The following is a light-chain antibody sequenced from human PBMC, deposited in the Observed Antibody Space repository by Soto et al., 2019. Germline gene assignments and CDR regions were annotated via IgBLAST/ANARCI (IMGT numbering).Light chain of an antibody. Sequence: QSALTQPASVSGSPGQSITISCTGTSSDVGGYNYVSWYQHHPGKAPKLIIYDVSNRPSGVSIRFSGSKSDNTASLTISGLQPGDESYYHCSSYTTSNTRQIVFGTGTQLTVL. CDR2: DVS. J-gene: IGLJ1*01. V-gene: IGLV2-14*03. CDR3: SSYTTSNTRQIV. CDR1: SSDVGGYNY.